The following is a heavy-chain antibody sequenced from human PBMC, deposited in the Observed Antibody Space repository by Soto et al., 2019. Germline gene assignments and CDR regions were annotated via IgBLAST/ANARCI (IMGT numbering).Heavy chain of an antibody. J-gene: IGHJ4*02. CDR1: GFTFSSSA. D-gene: IGHD6-13*01. Sequence: GGSLRLSCAASGFTFSSSAMSWVRQAPGKGLEWVSSISGSGGSTDYADSVKGRFTISRDNSENTVYLQMNSLRADDTAVYYCAKDSAPSWFFDYWGQGT. V-gene: IGHV3-23*01. CDR2: ISGSGGST. CDR3: AKDSAPSWFFDY.